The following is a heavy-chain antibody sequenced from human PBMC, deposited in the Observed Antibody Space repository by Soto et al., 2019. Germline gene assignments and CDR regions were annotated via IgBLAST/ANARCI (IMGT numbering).Heavy chain of an antibody. CDR3: ATSQKGYNWNYFDH. Sequence: SETLSLTCAVSGGSISGSYYYWAWLRQSPGKGPEWIGSVFYTGFTSYNPSLESRVSVSVDTSKSQFSLKLSAVTAADTDVYYCATSQKGYNWNYFDHWGQGALVTVSS. CDR2: VFYTGFT. J-gene: IGHJ4*02. D-gene: IGHD1-20*01. V-gene: IGHV4-39*01. CDR1: GGSISGSYYY.